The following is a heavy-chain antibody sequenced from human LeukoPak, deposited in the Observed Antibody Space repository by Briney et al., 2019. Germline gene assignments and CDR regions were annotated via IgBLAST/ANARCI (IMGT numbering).Heavy chain of an antibody. Sequence: ASVKASCKVSGYTLTELSMHWVRQAPGKGLEWMGGFDPEDGETIYAQKFQGRVTMTEDTSTDTAYMELSSLRSEDTAVYYCARPPDEVRTEDAFDIWGQGTMVTVSS. J-gene: IGHJ3*02. D-gene: IGHD1-1*01. V-gene: IGHV1-24*01. CDR2: FDPEDGET. CDR3: ARPPDEVRTEDAFDI. CDR1: GYTLTELS.